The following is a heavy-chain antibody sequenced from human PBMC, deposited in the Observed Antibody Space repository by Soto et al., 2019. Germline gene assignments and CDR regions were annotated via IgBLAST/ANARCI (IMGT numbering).Heavy chain of an antibody. J-gene: IGHJ6*02. CDR2: IYYSGST. Sequence: QVQLQESGPGLVKPSETLSLTCTVSGGSVSSGSYYWSWIRQPPGKGLEWIGYIYYSGSTNYNPSLKGRVTISVDTSKNQFSLKLSSVTAADTAVYYCARWAGTTYYYGMDVWGQGTTVTVSS. CDR3: ARWAGTTYYYGMDV. CDR1: GGSVSSGSYY. V-gene: IGHV4-61*01. D-gene: IGHD1-7*01.